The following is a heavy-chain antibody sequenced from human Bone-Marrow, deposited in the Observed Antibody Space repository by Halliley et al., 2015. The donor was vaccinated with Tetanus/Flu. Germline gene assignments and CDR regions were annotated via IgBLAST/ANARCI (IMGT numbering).Heavy chain of an antibody. Sequence: IQHDGSKTWYAASAKGRFSISRDNTKNMVYLQMDSLSPEDTAVYYCAKDEYASSGSFYFDLWGQGTLVTVSS. V-gene: IGHV3-30*02. D-gene: IGHD3-22*01. J-gene: IGHJ4*02. CDR3: AKDEYASSGSFYFDL. CDR2: IQHDGSKT.